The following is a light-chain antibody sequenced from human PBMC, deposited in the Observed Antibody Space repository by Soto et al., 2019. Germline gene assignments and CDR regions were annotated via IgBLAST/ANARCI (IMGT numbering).Light chain of an antibody. V-gene: IGLV1-51*02. Sequence: QSVLTQPPSVSAAPGQTVTISCSGSSSNVGNNYVSWYQQLPGTAPKLLIYENSERPSGIPDRFSGSKSGTSATLGITGLQTGDEADYYCGTWHDSLWVFGGGTKVTVL. J-gene: IGLJ2*01. CDR3: GTWHDSLWV. CDR1: SSNVGNNY. CDR2: ENS.